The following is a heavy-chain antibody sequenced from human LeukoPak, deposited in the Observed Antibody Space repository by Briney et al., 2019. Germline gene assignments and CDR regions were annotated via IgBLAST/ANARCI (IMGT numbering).Heavy chain of an antibody. CDR3: ASPQTLRYYYGSGSYDDAFDI. Sequence: ASVKVSCKASGYTFTSYAMNWVRQAPGQGLEWMGWINTNTGNPTYAQGFTGRFVFSLDTSVSTAYLQISSLKAEDTAVYYCASPQTLRYYYGSGSYDDAFDIWGQGTMVTDSS. D-gene: IGHD3-10*01. V-gene: IGHV7-4-1*02. J-gene: IGHJ3*02. CDR2: INTNTGNP. CDR1: GYTFTSYA.